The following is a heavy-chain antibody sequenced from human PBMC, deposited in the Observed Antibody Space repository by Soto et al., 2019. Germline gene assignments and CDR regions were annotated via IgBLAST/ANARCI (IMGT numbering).Heavy chain of an antibody. V-gene: IGHV3-21*01. CDR3: VRDYYDTSGYPNTFDM. CDR1: VFTLSRHT. CDR2: IGSRTSDI. Sequence: GPLRPSCAAPVFTLSRHTMNWVREAPGKGLEWVSFIGSRTSDIYYADSVKGRFTISRDNAKNSLYLDLTRLRAEDTAVYFCVRDYYDTSGYPNTFDMWGQGTMVAVSS. J-gene: IGHJ3*02. D-gene: IGHD3-22*01.